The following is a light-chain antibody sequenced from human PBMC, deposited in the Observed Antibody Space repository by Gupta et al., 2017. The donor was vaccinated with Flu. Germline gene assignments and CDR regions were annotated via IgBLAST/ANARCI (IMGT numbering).Light chain of an antibody. CDR1: QGISSY. CDR3: QQHNGYPYT. J-gene: IGKJ2*01. V-gene: IGKV1-9*01. Sequence: RVTITCRASQGISSYLSWYQQKPMRDPKLLIYSASTMQSGGLSRLSSSRSDGEITLTIISILPEDFAADYCQQHNGYPYTFGQGTKLEIK. CDR2: SAS.